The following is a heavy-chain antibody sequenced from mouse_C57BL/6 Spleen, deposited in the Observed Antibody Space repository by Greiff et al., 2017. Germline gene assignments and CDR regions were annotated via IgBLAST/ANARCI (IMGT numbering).Heavy chain of an antibody. D-gene: IGHD1-1*01. J-gene: IGHJ4*01. Sequence: QVQLQQPGAELVKPGASVKMSCKASGYTFTSYWITWVKPRPGQGLEWIGDIYPGSGSTNYNEKFKSKATLTVDTSSSTAYMQLSSLTSEDSAVYYCARGYYGSRLYAMDYWGQGTSVTVST. CDR2: IYPGSGST. CDR3: ARGYYGSRLYAMDY. V-gene: IGHV1-55*01. CDR1: GYTFTSYW.